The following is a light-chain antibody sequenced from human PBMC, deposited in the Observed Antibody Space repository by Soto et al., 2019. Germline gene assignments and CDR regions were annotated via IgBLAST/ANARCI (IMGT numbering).Light chain of an antibody. V-gene: IGKV3D-15*01. CDR2: RSS. J-gene: IGKJ1*01. Sequence: EIVMTQSPATLSVSPGERTTLSCRASQSVSINVDWYQQKPGQAPRLLIYRSSTRATGIPARFSGSGSGTEFSLSIRSLQSEDFAVYYCQQYNIRPWTFGQGTKVEIK. CDR1: QSVSIN. CDR3: QQYNIRPWT.